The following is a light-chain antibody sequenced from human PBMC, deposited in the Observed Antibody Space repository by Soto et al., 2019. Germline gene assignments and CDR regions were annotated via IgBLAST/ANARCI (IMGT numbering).Light chain of an antibody. CDR1: SSNIGPNA. CDR2: NNN. J-gene: IGLJ1*01. V-gene: IGLV1-44*01. Sequence: QSVLTQPLSASGTPGQKVTISCSGSSSNIGPNAVNWYQQLPGTAPKLLLYNNNQRPSGVSDRFSGSKSGTSASLAISGLQSDDEADYHCAAWDDSLNGLVFGTGTKLTVL. CDR3: AAWDDSLNGLV.